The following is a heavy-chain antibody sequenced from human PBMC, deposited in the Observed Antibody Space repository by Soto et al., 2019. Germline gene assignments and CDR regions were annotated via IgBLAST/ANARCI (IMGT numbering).Heavy chain of an antibody. CDR2: IIPIFGTA. CDR3: ASVDTAMGHFDY. Sequence: SVKVSCKASGGTFSSYAISWVRQAPGQGLEWMGGIIPIFGTANYAQKFQGRVTITADKSTSTAYMELSSLRSEDTAVYYCASVDTAMGHFDYWGQGTLVTAPQ. J-gene: IGHJ4*02. D-gene: IGHD5-18*01. V-gene: IGHV1-69*06. CDR1: GGTFSSYA.